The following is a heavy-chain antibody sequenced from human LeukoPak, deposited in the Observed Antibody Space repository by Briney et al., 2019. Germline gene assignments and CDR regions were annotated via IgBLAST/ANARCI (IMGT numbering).Heavy chain of an antibody. Sequence: GGSLRLSCAASGFTFSDSYMTWIRQAPGKGLELLSYISGSSSDVNYIDSVRGRFTISRDNAKNSLYLHMNSLTVEDTAVYYCSRDPRHSDYWGQGTLVTVSP. CDR2: ISGSSSDV. V-gene: IGHV3-11*01. CDR1: GFTFSDSY. J-gene: IGHJ4*02. CDR3: SRDPRHSDY.